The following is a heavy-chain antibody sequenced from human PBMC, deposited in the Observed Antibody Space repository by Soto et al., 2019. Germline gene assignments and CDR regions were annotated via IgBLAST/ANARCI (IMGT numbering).Heavy chain of an antibody. D-gene: IGHD6-19*01. CDR2: INPNSGGT. V-gene: IGHV1-2*04. Sequence: QVQLVQSGAEVKKPGASVKVSCKASGYTFTGYYMHWVRQAPGQGLEWMGWINPNSGGTNYAQKSQGWVTMTRDTSISTAYMELSRLRSDDTAVYYCAREAVAAYFDYWGQGTLVTVSS. CDR3: AREAVAAYFDY. J-gene: IGHJ4*02. CDR1: GYTFTGYY.